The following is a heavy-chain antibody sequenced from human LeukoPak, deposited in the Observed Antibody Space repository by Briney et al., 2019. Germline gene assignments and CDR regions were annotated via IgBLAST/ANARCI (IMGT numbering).Heavy chain of an antibody. CDR2: INHSGST. V-gene: IGHV4-34*01. CDR1: GGSFSGYF. D-gene: IGHD2-15*01. J-gene: IGHJ1*01. CDR3: ARRLLGYCSGGSCYSGYFQH. Sequence: SETLSLTCAVYGGSFSGYFWSWIRRPPGKGLEWIGEINHSGSTNHNPSLKSRVTISVDTSKNQFSLRLSSVTAADTAVYYCARRLLGYCSGGSCYSGYFQHWGQGTLVTVSS.